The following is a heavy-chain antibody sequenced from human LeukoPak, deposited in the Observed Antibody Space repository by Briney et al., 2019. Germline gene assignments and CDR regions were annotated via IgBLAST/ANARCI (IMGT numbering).Heavy chain of an antibody. CDR2: INPKSGVT. J-gene: IGHJ3*02. V-gene: IGHV1-2*02. Sequence: ASVKVSCKASGYTFTGYYMHWVRQAPGQGLEWMGWINPKSGVTKYAQKFQGRVTMTRDTSISTAYMELSSLRSEDTAVYYCARAAVPYYYDSSGYYHDAFDIWGQGTMVTVSS. CDR1: GYTFTGYY. CDR3: ARAAVPYYYDSSGYYHDAFDI. D-gene: IGHD3-22*01.